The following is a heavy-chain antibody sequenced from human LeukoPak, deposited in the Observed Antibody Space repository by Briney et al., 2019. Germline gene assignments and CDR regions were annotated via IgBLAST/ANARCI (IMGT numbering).Heavy chain of an antibody. CDR2: INPNSGGT. CDR1: GYTFTGYY. Sequence: VASVKVSCKASGYTFTGYYMHWVRQAPGQGLEWMGWINPNSGGTNYAQKFQGRVTLTRDTSISTAYMDLSRLRSDDTAVYYCARGPKLDAFDIWGQGTMVTVSS. J-gene: IGHJ3*02. V-gene: IGHV1-2*02. CDR3: ARGPKLDAFDI.